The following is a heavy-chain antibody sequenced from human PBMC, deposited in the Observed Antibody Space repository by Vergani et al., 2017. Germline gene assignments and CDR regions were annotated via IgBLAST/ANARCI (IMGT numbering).Heavy chain of an antibody. CDR1: GGTFSSYA. Sequence: QVQLVQSGAEVKKPGSSVKVSCKASGGTFSSYAISWVRQAPGQGLEWMGGIIPIFGTANYAQKFQGRVTITADESTSTAYMELSSLRSEDTAVYYCAGGGKGGEYSNFQRVEPWGQGNLVNV. J-gene: IGHJ5*02. CDR2: IIPIFGTA. CDR3: AGGGKGGEYSNFQRVEP. V-gene: IGHV1-69*01. D-gene: IGHD4-11*01.